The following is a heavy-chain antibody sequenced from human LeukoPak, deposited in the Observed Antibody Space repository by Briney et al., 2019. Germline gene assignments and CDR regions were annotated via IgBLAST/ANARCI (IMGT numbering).Heavy chain of an antibody. D-gene: IGHD6-13*01. V-gene: IGHV4-34*01. CDR1: GESFDGFY. CDR3: AHRLKTSRSASATTWFDP. J-gene: IGHJ5*02. CDR2: VNYSGGT. Sequence: SETLSLTCAVYGESFDGFYWNWIRQSPGKGLEWLGEVNYSGGTDYNPALESRIAISADASKRQFSLKLTSVTAADTAVYYCAHRLKTSRSASATTWFDPWGQGTLVSVSS.